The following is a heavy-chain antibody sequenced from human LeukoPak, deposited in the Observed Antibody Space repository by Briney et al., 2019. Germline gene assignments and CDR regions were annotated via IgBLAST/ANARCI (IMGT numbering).Heavy chain of an antibody. V-gene: IGHV1-3*01. J-gene: IGHJ4*02. D-gene: IGHD3-22*01. CDR1: GYTFTSYA. Sequence: ASVKVSCKASGYTFTSYAMHWVRQAPGQRLEWMGWINAGNGNTKYSQKFQGRVTITADESTSTAYMELSSLRSEDTAVYYCARDLHYYDSSGYYDYYFDYWGQGTLVTVSS. CDR3: ARDLHYYDSSGYYDYYFDY. CDR2: INAGNGNT.